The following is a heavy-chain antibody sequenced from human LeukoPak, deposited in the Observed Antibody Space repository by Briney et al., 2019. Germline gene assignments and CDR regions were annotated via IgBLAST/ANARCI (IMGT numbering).Heavy chain of an antibody. CDR2: IHPNGGSA. V-gene: IGHV1-46*01. Sequence: ASVKVSCKASGYTFTSNYMHWVRQAPGHGLEWMGIIHPNGGSATYAQKFQGRVTSPRDMSTSTVYMELSSVRSEDTGVYYCARGGSTGPHWFDPWGQGTLVTVSS. J-gene: IGHJ5*02. CDR3: ARGGSTGPHWFDP. D-gene: IGHD2-2*01. CDR1: GYTFTSNY.